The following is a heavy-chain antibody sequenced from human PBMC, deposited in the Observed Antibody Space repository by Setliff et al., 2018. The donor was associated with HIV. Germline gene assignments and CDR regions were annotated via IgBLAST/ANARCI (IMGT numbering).Heavy chain of an antibody. V-gene: IGHV1-18*01. CDR3: ARVPFRSAWFSGGHDAFDI. CDR2: ISGYNGNT. J-gene: IGHJ3*02. CDR1: RYTFTRYG. D-gene: IGHD6-19*01. Sequence: ASVKVSCKASRYTFTRYGISWVRQAPGQGLEWMGWISGYNGNTKYAQSFQGRVVMTTETSTSTAYMEMRSLRSDDTAVYYCARVPFRSAWFSGGHDAFDIWGQGTMVTVSS.